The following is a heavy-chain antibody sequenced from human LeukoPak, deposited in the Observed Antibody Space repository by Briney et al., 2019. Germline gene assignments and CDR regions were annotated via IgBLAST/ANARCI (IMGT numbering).Heavy chain of an antibody. Sequence: GPTLVNPTQTLTLTCAFSGFSLSTSGKCVSWIRQPPGKALEWLARIDWDDDKYYSTSLKPRLTISKDTSKNQVVLTMTNMDPVDTATYYCTRIQSSGWYLDLWGRGALFSVSS. J-gene: IGHJ2*01. V-gene: IGHV2-70*11. CDR3: TRIQSSGWYLDL. CDR1: GFSLSTSGKC. CDR2: IDWDDDK. D-gene: IGHD6-19*01.